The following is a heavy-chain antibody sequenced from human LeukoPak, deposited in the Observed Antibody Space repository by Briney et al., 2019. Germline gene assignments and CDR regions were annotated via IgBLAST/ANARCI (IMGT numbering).Heavy chain of an antibody. V-gene: IGHV4-59*01. CDR1: GSSINVYY. CDR2: ISYSGST. CDR3: ARTTMVRGTYYMDV. D-gene: IGHD3-10*01. Sequence: PSETLSLTCTVSGSSINVYYWSWIRQSPGKGLDWIAYISYSGSTNYNPSLKSRVTISVDTSKNQFSLKLSSVTAADTAVYYCARTTMVRGTYYMDVWGKGTTVTVSS. J-gene: IGHJ6*03.